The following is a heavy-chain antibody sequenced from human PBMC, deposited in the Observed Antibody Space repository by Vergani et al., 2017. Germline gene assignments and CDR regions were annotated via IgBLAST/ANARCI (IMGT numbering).Heavy chain of an antibody. CDR1: GYSISSGYY. CDR3: ARRFSGSLDY. CDR2: NYHSGST. Sequence: QVQLQESGPGLVKPSETLSLTCAVSGYSISSGYYWGWIRQPPGKGLEWIGSNYHSGSTYYNPSLKSRVTISVDTSKNQFSLKLSSVTAADTAVYYCARRFSGSLDYWGQGTLVTVSS. D-gene: IGHD1-26*01. V-gene: IGHV4-38-2*01. J-gene: IGHJ4*02.